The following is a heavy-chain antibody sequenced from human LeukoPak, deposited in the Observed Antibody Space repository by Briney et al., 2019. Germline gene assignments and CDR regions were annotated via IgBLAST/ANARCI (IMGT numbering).Heavy chain of an antibody. Sequence: GGSLRLSCAASGFTFGIHWVRQAPGKGLEWVALISYDGSNTWYADSVKGRFTTSRDNSKNTLYLQMTSLGVEDTALYYCARSHPSDTGGWSNPYFDKWGQGTLVTVSS. D-gene: IGHD2-8*02. J-gene: IGHJ4*02. CDR3: ARSHPSDTGGWSNPYFDK. V-gene: IGHV3-30*04. CDR2: ISYDGSNT. CDR1: GFTFG.